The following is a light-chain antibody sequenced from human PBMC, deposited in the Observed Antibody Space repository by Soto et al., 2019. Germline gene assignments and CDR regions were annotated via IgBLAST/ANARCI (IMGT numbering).Light chain of an antibody. CDR3: QQYNYRPPA. CDR1: QSISGN. J-gene: IGKJ5*01. V-gene: IGKV3-15*01. CDR2: VAS. Sequence: EIVMTQSPATLSVSPGERAALSCRASQSISGNLAWYQQTPGQAPKLLIYVASTMATGIPARFSGSGFGTEFTLTISSLKSEDFAVYCQQYNYRPPAFGQGTRLEIK.